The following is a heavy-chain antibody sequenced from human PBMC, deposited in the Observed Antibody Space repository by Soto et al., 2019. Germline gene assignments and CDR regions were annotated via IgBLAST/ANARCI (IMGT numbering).Heavy chain of an antibody. V-gene: IGHV3-66*01. Sequence: PGGSLRLSCAASGFTVSTKYMSWVRQAPGKGLEWVSVIYSGGSTFYADSVRGRFTISRDNSKNTLYLQMNSLRAEDTAVYYCASPRKAAAGTPTTYYYYGMDVWGQGTTVTVSS. CDR2: IYSGGST. CDR1: GFTVSTKY. D-gene: IGHD6-13*01. CDR3: ASPRKAAAGTPTTYYYYGMDV. J-gene: IGHJ6*02.